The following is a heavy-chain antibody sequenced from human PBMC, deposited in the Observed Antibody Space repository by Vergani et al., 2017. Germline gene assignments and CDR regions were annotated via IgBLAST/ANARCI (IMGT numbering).Heavy chain of an antibody. CDR3: ARVEGPRKVVRGVIGGWFDP. CDR1: GGTFSSYT. V-gene: IGHV1-69*02. J-gene: IGHJ5*02. Sequence: QVQLVQSGAEVKKPGSSVKVSCKASGGTFSSYTISWVRQAPGQGLEWMGRIIPILGIANYAQKFQGRVTITADKSTSTAYMELSSLRSEDTAVYYCARVEGPRKVVRGVIGGWFDPWGQGTLVTVSS. D-gene: IGHD3-10*01. CDR2: IIPILGIA.